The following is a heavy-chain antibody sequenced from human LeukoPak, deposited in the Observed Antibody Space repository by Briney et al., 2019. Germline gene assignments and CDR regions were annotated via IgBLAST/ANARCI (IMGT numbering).Heavy chain of an antibody. J-gene: IGHJ4*02. Sequence: GGSLRLSCAASGLTFSNYAMSWVRQAPGKGLEWVSAISGSGANTYYADSVKGRFTISRDNSKNTLYLQMNSLRAEDTAVYYCARGDYYGSGFFDYWGQGTLVTVSS. D-gene: IGHD3-10*01. CDR1: GLTFSNYA. CDR2: ISGSGANT. CDR3: ARGDYYGSGFFDY. V-gene: IGHV3-23*01.